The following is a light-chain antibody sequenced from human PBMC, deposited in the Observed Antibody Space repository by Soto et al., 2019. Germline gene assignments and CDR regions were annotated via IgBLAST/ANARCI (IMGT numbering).Light chain of an antibody. V-gene: IGLV2-14*01. Sequence: QSVLTQPASVSGSPGQSITISCTGTSSDVGGYNYVSWYQQHPGKAPKLMIYEVSNRPSGVSNRFSGSKSGNTASLTISGIQAEDEDDYYCSSYTSSSTLVFGGGTKVTVL. CDR1: SSDVGGYNY. CDR3: SSYTSSSTLV. J-gene: IGLJ2*01. CDR2: EVS.